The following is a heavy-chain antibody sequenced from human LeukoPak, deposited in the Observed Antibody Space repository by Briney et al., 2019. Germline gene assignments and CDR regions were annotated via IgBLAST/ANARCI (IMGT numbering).Heavy chain of an antibody. CDR1: GGSFSGYY. V-gene: IGHV4-34*01. Sequence: TSSETLSLTCAVYGGSFSGYYWSWIRQPPGKGLEWIGEINHSGSTNYNPSLKSRVTISVDTSKNQFSLKLSSVTAADTAVYYCARGAPRGYYYDSSGLPAFDPWGQGTLVTVSS. J-gene: IGHJ5*02. CDR3: ARGAPRGYYYDSSGLPAFDP. D-gene: IGHD3-22*01. CDR2: INHSGST.